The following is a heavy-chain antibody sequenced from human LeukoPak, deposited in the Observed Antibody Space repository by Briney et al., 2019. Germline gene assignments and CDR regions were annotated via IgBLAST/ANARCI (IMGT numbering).Heavy chain of an antibody. CDR3: ARGAGRGGYYFDY. Sequence: GGSLRLSCAASGFTLSRYSMNWVRQAPGKGLEWVSYISGSSSTIYYADPVKGRFTISRDNAKNSLYLQMNSLRDEDTAVYYCARGAGRGGYYFDYWGQGTMVSVSS. CDR1: GFTLSRYS. D-gene: IGHD6-13*01. J-gene: IGHJ4*02. CDR2: ISGSSSTI. V-gene: IGHV3-48*02.